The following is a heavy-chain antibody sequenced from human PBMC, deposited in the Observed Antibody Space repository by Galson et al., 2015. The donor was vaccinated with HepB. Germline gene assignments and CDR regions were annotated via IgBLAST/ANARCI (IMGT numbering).Heavy chain of an antibody. V-gene: IGHV2-5*02. Sequence: ALVKPTQTLTLTCTFSGFSLSTGGTNVGWLRQPPGKALECLAVIYWDDDKRYSPSLKSRLTITKDTSKNQVALTMTNVDPVDTATYYCAHSSIAAAGPFDYWGQGTLVTVSS. D-gene: IGHD6-13*01. CDR2: IYWDDDK. CDR3: AHSSIAAAGPFDY. CDR1: GFSLSTGGTN. J-gene: IGHJ4*02.